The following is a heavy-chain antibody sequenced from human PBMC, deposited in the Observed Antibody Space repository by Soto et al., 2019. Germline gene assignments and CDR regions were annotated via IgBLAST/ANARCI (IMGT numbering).Heavy chain of an antibody. D-gene: IGHD2-15*01. V-gene: IGHV5-51*01. Sequence: GESLKISCKGSGYSFTNYWIGWVRQMPGKGLEWMGSIYPADSATRYSPSFQGHVTISADKSLSTAYLQWNSLRASDTATYYCARGGPQVVHNWVDPWGQGTLVTVSS. CDR2: IYPADSAT. CDR1: GYSFTNYW. J-gene: IGHJ5*02. CDR3: ARGGPQVVHNWVDP.